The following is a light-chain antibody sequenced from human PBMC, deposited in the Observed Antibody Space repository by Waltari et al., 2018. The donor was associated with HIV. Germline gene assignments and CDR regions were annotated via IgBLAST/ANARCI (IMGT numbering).Light chain of an antibody. J-gene: IGKJ2*01. V-gene: IGKV3-20*01. CDR1: QSVSSSY. Sequence: EIVLTQSPGTLSLSPGERATLSCRASQSVSSSYLAWYQQKPGQAPRLLIYGASSRATGIPDRFSGSGSGTDFTLTISRLEPEDFAVYYCQQYGSPWMYTFGQGTKLEIK. CDR3: QQYGSPWMYT. CDR2: GAS.